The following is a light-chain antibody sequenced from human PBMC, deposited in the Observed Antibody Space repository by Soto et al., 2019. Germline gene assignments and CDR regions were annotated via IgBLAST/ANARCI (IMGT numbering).Light chain of an antibody. J-gene: IGKJ1*01. V-gene: IGKV1-6*01. CDR2: GAS. Sequence: AIQMTQSPSSLSASVGDRVTITCRASQAIRNDLGWYQQKPGKAPNLLIFGASNLQVGVPVRFSASGSGTNCPLTISNLQPEDFASYYCLQDYTYPWTFGQVTKVDI. CDR1: QAIRND. CDR3: LQDYTYPWT.